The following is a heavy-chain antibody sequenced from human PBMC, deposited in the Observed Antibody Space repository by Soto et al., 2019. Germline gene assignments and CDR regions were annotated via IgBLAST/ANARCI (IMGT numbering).Heavy chain of an antibody. CDR1: GLTFTT. V-gene: IGHV3-7*05. CDR3: ARGAPLTYAFDM. Sequence: GGSLRLSCAASGLTFTTMSWFRQAPGKGLEWVANIKQDGGEKYYVDSVKGRFTISRDSADNSLYLQMNSLRAEDTAVYYCARGAPLTYAFDMWGQGTMVTVSS. D-gene: IGHD3-9*01. CDR2: IKQDGGEK. J-gene: IGHJ3*02.